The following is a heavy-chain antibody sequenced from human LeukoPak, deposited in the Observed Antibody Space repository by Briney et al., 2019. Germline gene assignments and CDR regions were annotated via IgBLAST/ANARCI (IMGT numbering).Heavy chain of an antibody. V-gene: IGHV3-48*01. CDR1: GFTFSNYS. CDR2: IIRSSSTI. D-gene: IGHD3-10*01. J-gene: IGHJ4*02. Sequence: GGSLRLSCAASGFTFSNYSMNWVRQAPGKGLEWVSYIIRSSSTIYYADSVKGRFTISRDNSKNTLYLQMNTLRAEDTAVYYCARGTLDITKLRGVISPFDHWGQGTLVTVSS. CDR3: ARGTLDITKLRGVISPFDH.